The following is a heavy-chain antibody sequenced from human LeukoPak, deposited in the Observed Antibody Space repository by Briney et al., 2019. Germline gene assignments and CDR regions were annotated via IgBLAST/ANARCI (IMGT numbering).Heavy chain of an antibody. Sequence: PGGSLRLSCAASGFTFSSYGMHWVRQAPGKGLEWVAVIWYDGSNKYYADSVKGRFTISRDNSKNTLYLQTNSLRAEDTAVYYCARFTALDYGMDVWGQGTTVTVSS. CDR1: GFTFSSYG. V-gene: IGHV3-33*01. CDR3: ARFTALDYGMDV. CDR2: IWYDGSNK. D-gene: IGHD3-3*02. J-gene: IGHJ6*02.